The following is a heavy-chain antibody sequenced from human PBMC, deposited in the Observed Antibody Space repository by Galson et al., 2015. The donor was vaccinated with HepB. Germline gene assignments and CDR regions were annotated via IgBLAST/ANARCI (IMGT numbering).Heavy chain of an antibody. V-gene: IGHV1-18*04. D-gene: IGHD3-3*01. Sequence: SVKVSCKASGYTFTSYGISWVRQAPGQGLEWMGWISAYNGNTNYAQKLQGRVTMTTDTSTSTAYMELRSLRSDDTAVYYCARCPGGHYDFWSGYLSYGMDVWGQGTTVTVSS. CDR3: ARCPGGHYDFWSGYLSYGMDV. CDR1: GYTFTSYG. J-gene: IGHJ6*02. CDR2: ISAYNGNT.